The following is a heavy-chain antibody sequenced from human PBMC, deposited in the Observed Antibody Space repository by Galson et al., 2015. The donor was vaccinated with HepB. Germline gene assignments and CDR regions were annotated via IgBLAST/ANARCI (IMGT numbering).Heavy chain of an antibody. CDR1: VFTFSNYG. CDR3: VSNHYNSGSYFHFDN. D-gene: IGHD3-10*01. Sequence: SLRLSCAASVFTFSNYGMSWVRQTPGKGLEWLSVISGNRGNIHYADSMKGRFTISRDHSKNTLYLQMNSLRAEDTAVYYCVSNHYNSGSYFHFDNWGQGTLVTVSS. J-gene: IGHJ4*02. V-gene: IGHV3-23*01. CDR2: ISGNRGNI.